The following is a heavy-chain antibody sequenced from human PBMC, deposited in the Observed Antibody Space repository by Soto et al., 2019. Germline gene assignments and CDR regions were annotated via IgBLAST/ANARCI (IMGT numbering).Heavy chain of an antibody. CDR3: AREVYYDFWSGSEYYYYMDV. V-gene: IGHV4-31*03. Sequence: PSETLSLTCTVSGGSISSGGYYWSWIRQHPGKGLEWIGYIYYSGSTYYNPSLKSRVTISVDTSKNQFSLKLSSVTAADTAVYYCAREVYYDFWSGSEYYYYMDVWGKGTTVT. CDR1: GGSISSGGYY. D-gene: IGHD3-3*01. J-gene: IGHJ6*03. CDR2: IYYSGST.